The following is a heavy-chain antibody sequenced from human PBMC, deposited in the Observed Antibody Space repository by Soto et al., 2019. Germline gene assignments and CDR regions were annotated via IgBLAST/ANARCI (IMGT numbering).Heavy chain of an antibody. CDR1: GFSRTTTGVG. Sequence: QITLKETGPTLVRPTQPLTLTCTFSGFSRTTTGVGVGWIRQPPGKALEWLALIYWDDDKRYSPSLQNRLTITENTSNIQVTQTMTNMDPVDTATYCCAQRARAFGLEAERGNCFDPWGQGTLVTVSS. V-gene: IGHV2-5*02. CDR2: IYWDDDK. J-gene: IGHJ5*02. D-gene: IGHD3-10*01. CDR3: AQRARAFGLEAERGNCFDP.